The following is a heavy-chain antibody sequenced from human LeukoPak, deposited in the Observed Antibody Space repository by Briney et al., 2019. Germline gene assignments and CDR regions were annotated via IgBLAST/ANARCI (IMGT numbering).Heavy chain of an antibody. CDR3: ARHYCSGGSCYLDPNFDY. CDR1: GGSISSGVYS. Sequence: SQTLSLTCAVSGGSISSGVYSWSWIRQPPGKGLEWIGYIYYSGSTNYNPSLKSRVTISVDTSKIQFSLKLSSVTAADTAVYYCARHYCSGGSCYLDPNFDYWGQGTLVTVSS. CDR2: IYYSGST. D-gene: IGHD2-15*01. V-gene: IGHV4-30-4*07. J-gene: IGHJ4*02.